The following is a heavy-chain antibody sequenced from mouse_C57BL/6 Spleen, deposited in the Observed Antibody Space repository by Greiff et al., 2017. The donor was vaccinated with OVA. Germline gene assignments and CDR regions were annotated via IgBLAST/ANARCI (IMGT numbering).Heavy chain of an antibody. CDR2: IWSGGST. D-gene: IGHD1-1*01. Sequence: QVQLQQSGPGLVQPSQSLSITCTVSGFSLTSYGVHWVRQSPGKGLEWLGVIWSGGSTDYNAAFISRLSISKDNSKSQVFFKMNSLQADDTARYYCARGSSPYYAMDYWGQGTSVTVSS. V-gene: IGHV2-2*01. CDR1: GFSLTSYG. J-gene: IGHJ4*01. CDR3: ARGSSPYYAMDY.